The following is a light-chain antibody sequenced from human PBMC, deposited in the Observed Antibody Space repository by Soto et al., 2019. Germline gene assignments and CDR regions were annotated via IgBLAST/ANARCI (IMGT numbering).Light chain of an antibody. CDR2: KAS. CDR3: QQYNSYPLT. V-gene: IGKV1-5*03. J-gene: IGKJ1*01. CDR1: QSINNW. Sequence: DIQMTQSPSTLSTSVGDRVTITCRASQSINNWLAWYQQKLGKAPNLLIYKASSLESGVPSRFSGSGSGTEFTLTISSRQPDDFATYYCQQYNSYPLTFGQGTKVEIK.